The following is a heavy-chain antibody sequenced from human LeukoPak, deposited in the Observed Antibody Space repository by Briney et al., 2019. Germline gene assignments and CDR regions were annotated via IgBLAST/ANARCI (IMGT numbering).Heavy chain of an antibody. Sequence: GGSLRLSCAASGFTFSSYWMSWVRQAPGKGLEWVANVKQDGSDKYYVDSVKGRFAISRDNAKKSLYLQMNSLRADDTAVYYCARDVATRFGAFDIWGQGTMVTVSS. CDR3: ARDVATRFGAFDI. D-gene: IGHD5-12*01. CDR2: VKQDGSDK. J-gene: IGHJ3*02. CDR1: GFTFSSYW. V-gene: IGHV3-7*01.